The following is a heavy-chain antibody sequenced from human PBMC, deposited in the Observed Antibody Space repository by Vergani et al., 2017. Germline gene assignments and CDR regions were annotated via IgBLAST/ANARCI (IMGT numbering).Heavy chain of an antibody. D-gene: IGHD6-13*01. CDR2: ISYNGGNQ. CDR3: TRDVADTHSSIWPLNYHYFMDV. V-gene: IGHV3-33*05. J-gene: IGHJ6*03. CDR1: GFIFSNFG. Sequence: QVQLAESGGGVVQPGRSLRLSCAAAGFIFSNFGMHWVRQVPGKGLEWVAFISYNGGNQYYADSVQGRFTISRDNTKNILYLQMSSLRVEDTALYYCTRDVADTHSSIWPLNYHYFMDVWGEGTTVTVSS.